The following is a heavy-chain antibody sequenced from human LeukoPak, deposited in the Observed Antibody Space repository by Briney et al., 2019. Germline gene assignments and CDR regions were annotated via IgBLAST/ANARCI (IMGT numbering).Heavy chain of an antibody. CDR1: GGSISSNIYY. CDR2: IYYSGST. V-gene: IGHV4-39*01. D-gene: IGHD6-13*01. J-gene: IGHJ4*02. Sequence: SETLSLTCTVSGGSISSNIYYWGWIRQPPGKGLEWIGRIYYSGSTYYNPSLKRRVTISVDTTKNQFSLKLSAVTAADTAVYYCARHWYSSSLDFDYWGQGTRVTVSS. CDR3: ARHWYSSSLDFDY.